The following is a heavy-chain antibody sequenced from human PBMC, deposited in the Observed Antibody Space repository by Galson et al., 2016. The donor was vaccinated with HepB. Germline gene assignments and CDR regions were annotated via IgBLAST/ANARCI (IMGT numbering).Heavy chain of an antibody. CDR2: LYHSGTT. V-gene: IGHV4-59*08. Sequence: SETLSLTCSVSGGAMRTFYWSWIRQSPGKGLEWIGYLYHSGTTYYNPSLKSRVTISIHTWNNKFSLKMTGMTASDTAVYYCARHWGRNSRIDYWGQGTLVTVSS. D-gene: IGHD3-16*01. J-gene: IGHJ4*02. CDR1: GGAMRTFY. CDR3: ARHWGRNSRIDY.